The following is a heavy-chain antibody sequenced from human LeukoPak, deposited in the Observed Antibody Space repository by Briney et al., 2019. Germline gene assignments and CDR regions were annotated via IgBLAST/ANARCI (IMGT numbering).Heavy chain of an antibody. J-gene: IGHJ6*03. Sequence: PSETLSLTCTVSGYSISSSYFWSWIRQPPGKGLEWIGYISYSGSTNYSPSLKSRVTISVDTSKNQFSLKLSSVTAADTAVYSCARAAGDSPPYYYYMDVWGKGTTVTVSS. CDR2: ISYSGST. CDR3: ARAAGDSPPYYYYMDV. CDR1: GYSISSSYF. V-gene: IGHV4-61*01. D-gene: IGHD3-10*01.